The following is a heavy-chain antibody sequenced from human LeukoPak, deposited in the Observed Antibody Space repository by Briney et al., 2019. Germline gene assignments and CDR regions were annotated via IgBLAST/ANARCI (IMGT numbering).Heavy chain of an antibody. J-gene: IGHJ4*02. CDR1: GFTFSSYW. CDR3: AVDRRSSSCYQPFDY. Sequence: GGSLRLSCVASGFTFSSYWMSWVRQAPGKGLEWVANIKQDGSEKYYVDSLKGRFTISRDNAKNSLYLQINSLRAEDTAVYYCAVDRRSSSCYQPFDYWGQGTLVTVSS. V-gene: IGHV3-7*01. CDR2: IKQDGSEK. D-gene: IGHD6-13*01.